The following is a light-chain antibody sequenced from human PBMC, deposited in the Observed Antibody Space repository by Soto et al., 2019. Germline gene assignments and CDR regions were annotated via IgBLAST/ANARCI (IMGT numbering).Light chain of an antibody. V-gene: IGKV3-20*01. Sequence: EIVLTQSPGTLSLSPGESATLSCRASQSVANNYVAWYQQKPGQAPTLLIHGASYRAAGIPDRFSRSGSGTDFILTISRLEPEDFGVFHCQQYANSPYTFGQGTKLEI. CDR2: GAS. J-gene: IGKJ2*01. CDR1: QSVANNY. CDR3: QQYANSPYT.